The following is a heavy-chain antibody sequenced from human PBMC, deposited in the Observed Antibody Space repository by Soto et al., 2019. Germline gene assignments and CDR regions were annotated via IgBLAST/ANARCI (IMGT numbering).Heavy chain of an antibody. Sequence: EVQLLESGGGLVQPGGSLRLSCAASGFTFSSYAMSWFRQAPGKALEWVSSISVSGGSTYYADSVKGRFTISRDNSKSTLFLHMNSLRAEATAVYYCAKAAGSDYYPVDYWGQGTLVTVSS. V-gene: IGHV3-23*01. CDR1: GFTFSSYA. J-gene: IGHJ4*02. CDR3: AKAAGSDYYPVDY. D-gene: IGHD3-22*01. CDR2: ISVSGGST.